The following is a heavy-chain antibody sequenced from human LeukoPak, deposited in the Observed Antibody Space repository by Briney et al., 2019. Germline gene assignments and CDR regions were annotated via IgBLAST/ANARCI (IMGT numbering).Heavy chain of an antibody. D-gene: IGHD3-16*01. CDR2: INHNGNVN. J-gene: IGHJ6*02. CDR3: ARGGGLDV. CDR1: GFTFSSYW. Sequence: GGSLRLSCAAFGFTFSSYWMNWARQAPGKGLEWVASINHNGNVNYYVDSVKGRFTISRDNAKNSLYLQMSNLRAEDTAVYFCARGGGLDVWGQGATVTVSS. V-gene: IGHV3-7*03.